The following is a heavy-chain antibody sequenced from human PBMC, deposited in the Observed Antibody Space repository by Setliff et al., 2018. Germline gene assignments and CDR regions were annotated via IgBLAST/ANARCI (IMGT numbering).Heavy chain of an antibody. D-gene: IGHD6-19*01. CDR2: ISVYNGKT. CDR3: ARDLSSRVAVAGTVDY. J-gene: IGHJ4*02. CDR1: GYTFTSYG. V-gene: IGHV1-18*01. Sequence: ASVKVSCKASGYTFTSYGFSWVRQAPGQGLEWMGWISVYNGKTKYAQKFQGRVTMTTDTSTSTAYMELRSLRSDDTAVYYCARDLSSRVAVAGTVDYWGQGTLVTVSS.